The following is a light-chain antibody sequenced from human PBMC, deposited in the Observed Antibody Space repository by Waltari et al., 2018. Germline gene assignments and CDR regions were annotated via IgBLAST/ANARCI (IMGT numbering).Light chain of an antibody. CDR1: QSVLYSSNNKNY. CDR2: WAS. CDR3: QQYYSTPWT. J-gene: IGKJ1*01. Sequence: DIVMTQSPDSQAVSLGERATINCKSSQSVLYSSNNKNYLAWHRQKPGQPPKLLIYWASTRESGVPDRFSGSGSGTDFTLTISSLQAEDVAVYYCQQYYSTPWTFGQGTKVEIK. V-gene: IGKV4-1*01.